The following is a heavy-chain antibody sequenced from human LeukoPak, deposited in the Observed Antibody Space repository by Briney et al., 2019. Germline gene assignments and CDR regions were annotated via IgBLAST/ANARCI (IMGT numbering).Heavy chain of an antibody. CDR1: GHSFTSYW. Sequence: GESLKISCKGSGHSFTSYWIGWVRQMPGKGLEWMGIIYPGDSDTRYSPSFQGQVTISADKSISTAYLQWSSLKASDTAMYYCARAMRWFGEEFDYWGQGTLVTVSS. CDR3: ARAMRWFGEEFDY. CDR2: IYPGDSDT. V-gene: IGHV5-51*01. D-gene: IGHD3-10*01. J-gene: IGHJ4*02.